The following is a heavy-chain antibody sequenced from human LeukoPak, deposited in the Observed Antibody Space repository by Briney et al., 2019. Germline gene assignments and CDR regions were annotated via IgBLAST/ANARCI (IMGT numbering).Heavy chain of an antibody. D-gene: IGHD4-17*01. CDR3: AREYYGALDY. V-gene: IGHV3-48*01. J-gene: IGHJ4*02. Sequence: GGSLRLSCAASGFTFSSYSMNWVRQAPGKGLEWVSYISSSSSTIYYADSVKGRFTISRDNAKNSLYLQMNSLRAEDTAVYYCAREYYGALDYWGQGTLVTVSS. CDR2: ISSSSSTI. CDR1: GFTFSSYS.